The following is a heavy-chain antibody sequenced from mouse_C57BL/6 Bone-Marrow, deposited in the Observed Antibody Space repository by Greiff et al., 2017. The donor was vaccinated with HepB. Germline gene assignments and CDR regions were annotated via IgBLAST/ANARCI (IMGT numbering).Heavy chain of an antibody. CDR1: GFTFSSYG. J-gene: IGHJ3*01. D-gene: IGHD1-1*01. Sequence: EVKVVESGGDLVKPGGSLKLSCAASGFTFSSYGMSWVRQTPDKRLEWVATISSGGSYTYYPDSVKGRFTISRDNAKNTLYLQMSSLKSEDTAMYYCASYGSSPWFAYWGQGTLVTVSA. V-gene: IGHV5-6*01. CDR3: ASYGSSPWFAY. CDR2: ISSGGSYT.